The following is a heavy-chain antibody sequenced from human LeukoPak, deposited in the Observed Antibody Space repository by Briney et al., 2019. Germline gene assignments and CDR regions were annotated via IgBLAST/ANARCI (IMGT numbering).Heavy chain of an antibody. V-gene: IGHV3-21*01. D-gene: IGHD6-13*01. CDR3: ARDLGIAASIPFDAFDI. CDR1: GFTFSSYS. Sequence: GGSLRLSCAASGFTFSSYSMNWVRQAPGKGLEWVSSISSSSSYIYYADSVKGRFTISRDNAKNSLYLQMNSLRAEDTAVYYCARDLGIAASIPFDAFDIWSQGTMVTVSS. J-gene: IGHJ3*02. CDR2: ISSSSSYI.